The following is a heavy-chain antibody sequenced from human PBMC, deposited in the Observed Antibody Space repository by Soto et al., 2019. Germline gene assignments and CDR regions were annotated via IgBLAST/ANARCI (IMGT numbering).Heavy chain of an antibody. CDR1: EFTFNNFW. Sequence: LRLSCAASEFTFNNFWMTWVRQAPGKGLECVANINQDGSEKYYVNSVKGRFTISRDNAKNSLYLQMNSLRAEDTAIYYCAKGGPYYYYGMDVWAKGPRSPSP. D-gene: IGHD2-15*01. V-gene: IGHV3-7*03. J-gene: IGHJ6*02. CDR3: AKGGPYYYYGMDV. CDR2: INQDGSEK.